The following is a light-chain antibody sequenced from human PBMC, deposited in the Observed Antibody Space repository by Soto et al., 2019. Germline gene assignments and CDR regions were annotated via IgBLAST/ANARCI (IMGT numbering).Light chain of an antibody. CDR1: SSDIGSYNY. Sequence: QPVLTQPGSVCGSPGQSTTISCNGKSSDIGSYNYVSWYQQHPGKAPKVMISEGHRRPSGVPDRFSGSTSVNSASLTISGLQADDEADYYCCLYIGATTYVCGTGTKVTVL. CDR3: CLYIGATTYV. V-gene: IGLV2-23*01. J-gene: IGLJ1*01. CDR2: EGH.